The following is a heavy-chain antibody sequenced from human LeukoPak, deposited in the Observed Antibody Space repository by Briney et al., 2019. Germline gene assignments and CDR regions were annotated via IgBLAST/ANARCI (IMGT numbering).Heavy chain of an antibody. CDR3: ARVEYQLLNNWFDP. D-gene: IGHD2-2*01. CDR2: IYYSGST. J-gene: IGHJ5*02. Sequence: SQTLSLTCTVSGGSISSGDYYWSWIRQPPGKGLEWIGYIYYSGSTYYNPSLKSRVTISVDTSKNQFSLKLSSVTAADTAVYYCARVEYQLLNNWFDPWGQGTLVTVSS. CDR1: GGSISSGDYY. V-gene: IGHV4-30-4*01.